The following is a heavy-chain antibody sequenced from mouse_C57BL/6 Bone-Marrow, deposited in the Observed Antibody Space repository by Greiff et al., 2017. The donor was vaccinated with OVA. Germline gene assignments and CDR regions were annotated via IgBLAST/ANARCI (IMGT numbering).Heavy chain of an antibody. CDR1: GYTFTSYW. Sequence: VQLQQPGAELVKPGASVKLSCKASGYTFTSYWMHWVKQRPGQGLEWIGMIHPNSGSTNYNEKFKSKATLTVDKSSSTAYMQRSSLTSEDSAVYYGGRREYDYYAWFAYWGQGTLVTVSA. CDR3: GRREYDYYAWFAY. D-gene: IGHD1-1*01. J-gene: IGHJ3*01. CDR2: IHPNSGST. V-gene: IGHV1-64*01.